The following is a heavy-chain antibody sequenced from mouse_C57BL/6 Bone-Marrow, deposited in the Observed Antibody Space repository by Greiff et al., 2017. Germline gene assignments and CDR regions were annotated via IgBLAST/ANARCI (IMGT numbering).Heavy chain of an antibody. CDR3: AREEDYYGSSYGFAY. Sequence: EVKLQESGPGLVKPSPSLSLTCSVTGYSITRGYYWNWIRQLPGNKLEWMGYISYDGSNNYNPSLKNRISITRDTSKNQFFLKLNSVTTEDTATYYCAREEDYYGSSYGFAYWGQGTLVTVSA. D-gene: IGHD1-1*01. J-gene: IGHJ3*01. V-gene: IGHV3-6*01. CDR2: ISYDGSN. CDR1: GYSITRGYY.